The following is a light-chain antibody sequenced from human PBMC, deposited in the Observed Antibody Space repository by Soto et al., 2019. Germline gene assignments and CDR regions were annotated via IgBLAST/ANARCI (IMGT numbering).Light chain of an antibody. J-gene: IGKJ1*01. CDR1: QSVSSSY. V-gene: IGKV3-20*01. Sequence: EIVLPQSPGTLSLSPGERATLSCRASQSVSSSYLAWYQQKPGQAPRLLIYDASNRATGIPARFSGSGSGTDFTLTINRLEPEDFAVYYCQQYGSSGTFGQGTKVDI. CDR2: DAS. CDR3: QQYGSSGT.